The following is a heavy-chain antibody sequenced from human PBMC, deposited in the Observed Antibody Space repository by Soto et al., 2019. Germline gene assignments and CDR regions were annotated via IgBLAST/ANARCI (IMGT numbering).Heavy chain of an antibody. D-gene: IGHD3-10*01. J-gene: IGHJ4*03. Sequence: QVQLVQSGAEVRKPGASVKVSCKASGYTFTDHYLHWVRKAPGQGPEWMGWINPYNGATESAQNFQGRVPMTSDMSAATAKIALSRLPTAQRGVYSSARDRRGSGTHDASAAWGQGTPVTVSS. CDR3: ARDRRGSGTHDASAA. V-gene: IGHV1-2*02. CDR1: GYTFTDHY. CDR2: INPYNGAT.